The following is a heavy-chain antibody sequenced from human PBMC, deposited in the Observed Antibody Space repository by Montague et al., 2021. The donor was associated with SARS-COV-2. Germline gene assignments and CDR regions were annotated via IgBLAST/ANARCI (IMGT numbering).Heavy chain of an antibody. CDR1: GASISSRSYY. CDR3: ASPTYYYDSSGADAFDI. J-gene: IGHJ3*02. CDR2: KYYSGST. V-gene: IGHV4-39*01. D-gene: IGHD3-22*01. Sequence: SETLSLTCTVSGASISSRSYYWGWMRQPPGKGLEWIGYKYYSGSTYSNPTLKSTVTISVDTSKNQFSLKLRSVTAAATAVYYCASPTYYYDSSGADAFDIWGQGTMVTVSS.